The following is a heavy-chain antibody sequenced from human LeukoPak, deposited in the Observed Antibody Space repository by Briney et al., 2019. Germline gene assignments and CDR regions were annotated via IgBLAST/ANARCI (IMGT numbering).Heavy chain of an antibody. V-gene: IGHV4-61*08. Sequence: SQTLSLTCTVSGGSISSGGYYWSWIRQPPGKGLEWIGYIYYSGSTNYNPSLKSRVTISVDTSKKQFSLKLRTATAADTAVYYCARIEDVTRGYNHAYYFDYWGQGTLVTVSS. CDR2: IYYSGST. CDR3: ARIEDVTRGYNHAYYFDY. D-gene: IGHD3-22*01. CDR1: GGSISSGGYY. J-gene: IGHJ4*02.